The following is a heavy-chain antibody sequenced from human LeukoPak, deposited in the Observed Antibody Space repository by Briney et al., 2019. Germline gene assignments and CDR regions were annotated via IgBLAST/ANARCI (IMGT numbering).Heavy chain of an antibody. Sequence: SETLSLTCTVSGGSISSSSYYWGWIRQPPGKGLEWIGSIYYSGSTYYNTSLKSRVTISVDTSKNQFSLKLSSVTAADTAVYYCAVPTEVAGRSTTLLNDYWGQGTLVTVSS. CDR3: AVPTEVAGRSTTLLNDY. J-gene: IGHJ4*02. CDR2: IYYSGST. V-gene: IGHV4-39*01. CDR1: GGSISSSSYY. D-gene: IGHD2-2*01.